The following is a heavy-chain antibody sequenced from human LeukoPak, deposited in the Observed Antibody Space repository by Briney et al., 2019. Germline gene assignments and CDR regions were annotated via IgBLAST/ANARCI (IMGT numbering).Heavy chain of an antibody. D-gene: IGHD6-13*01. CDR2: ISSSSSYI. CDR1: GFTFSSYA. Sequence: GGSLRLSCADSGFTFSSYAMGWVRQAPGKGLEWVSSISSSSSYIYYADSVKGRFTISRDNAKNSLYLQMNSLRAEDTAVYYCARAPLETYSSSWRPGWFDPWGQGTLVTVSS. J-gene: IGHJ5*02. CDR3: ARAPLETYSSSWRPGWFDP. V-gene: IGHV3-21*01.